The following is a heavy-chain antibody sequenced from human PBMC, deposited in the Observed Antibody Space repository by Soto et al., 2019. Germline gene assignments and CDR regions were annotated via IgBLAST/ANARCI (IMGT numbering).Heavy chain of an antibody. J-gene: IGHJ3*02. D-gene: IGHD4-4*01. CDR1: GGSFSSYM. CDR2: IMPVFGTP. CDR3: ARGVAANYMGGDAFAI. V-gene: IGHV1-69*01. Sequence: QVLLVQSGAEVKKPGSSVKVSCQAAGGSFSSYMVSWVRQAPGQGLDYMGGIMPVFGTPTYTEKFQGRVTNTADESTCTAYLELTSLKPDDTAGYYCARGVAANYMGGDAFAIWVQGTGVAVSS.